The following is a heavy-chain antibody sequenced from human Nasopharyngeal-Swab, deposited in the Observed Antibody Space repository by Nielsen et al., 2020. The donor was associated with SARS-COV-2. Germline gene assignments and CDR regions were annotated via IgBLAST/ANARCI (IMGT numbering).Heavy chain of an antibody. CDR1: GESISNGGYS. CDR2: ISHTGVT. V-gene: IGHV4-30-2*01. D-gene: IGHD2-15*01. J-gene: IGHJ3*02. CDR3: AREGYCSGGGCHSDNPFDI. Sequence: SETLSLTCVVSGESISNGGYSWNWLRQPPGKGLQWIGYISHTGVTHYNPSLNSRVSMSVDRSKNHFSLKLTSMSAAATAVYYCAREGYCSGGGCHSDNPFDIWGQGTMVTVSS.